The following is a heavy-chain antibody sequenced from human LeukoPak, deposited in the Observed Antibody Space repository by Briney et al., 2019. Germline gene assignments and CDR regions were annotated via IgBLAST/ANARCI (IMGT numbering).Heavy chain of an antibody. Sequence: GASVKVSCKAPGYTFTGYYMHWVRQGPGQGLEWMGWINPNSGGTNYAQKFQGRVTMTRDTSISTAYMELSRLRSDDTAVYYCAKDYYGSGSYYIPISWDYWGQGTLVTVSS. CDR3: AKDYYGSGSYYIPISWDY. V-gene: IGHV1-2*02. CDR1: GYTFTGYY. CDR2: INPNSGGT. D-gene: IGHD3-10*01. J-gene: IGHJ4*02.